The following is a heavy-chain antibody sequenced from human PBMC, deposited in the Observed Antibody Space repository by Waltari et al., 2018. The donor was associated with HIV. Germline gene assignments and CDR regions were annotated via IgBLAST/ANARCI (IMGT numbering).Heavy chain of an antibody. D-gene: IGHD2-21*02. CDR1: GFSFSSYG. CDR2: ISYDGSNN. CDR3: AKDDFVVVTAAGPFDP. Sequence: QVQLVESGGGVVQPGRSLRLSCAASGFSFSSYGMHWVRQAPGKGREWGAVISYDGSNNYYTDCVKGRFTISRDNSKNTLYLQMNSLRAEDTAVYYCAKDDFVVVTAAGPFDPWGQGTLVTVSS. V-gene: IGHV3-30*18. J-gene: IGHJ5*02.